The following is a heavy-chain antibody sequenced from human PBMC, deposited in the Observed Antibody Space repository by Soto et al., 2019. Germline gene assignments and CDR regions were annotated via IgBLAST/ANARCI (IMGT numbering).Heavy chain of an antibody. CDR2: LDGAGGST. J-gene: IGHJ6*02. D-gene: IGHD3-10*01. V-gene: IGHV3-23*01. Sequence: LRRSCLASGFTFSDFAMTWVRHVPGRGLEWVASLDGAGGSTYYAESVRGRFSISRDNSQNTPFLQMKRLTVDDTAIYYCAAPRDEYGSGVSWFTYGMDIWGQGTTVTVSS. CDR1: GFTFSDFA. CDR3: AAPRDEYGSGVSWFTYGMDI.